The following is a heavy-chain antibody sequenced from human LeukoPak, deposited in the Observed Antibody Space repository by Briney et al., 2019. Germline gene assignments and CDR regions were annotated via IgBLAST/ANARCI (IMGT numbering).Heavy chain of an antibody. CDR2: IRYDGGDK. D-gene: IGHD2-15*01. V-gene: IGHV3-30*02. J-gene: IGHJ4*02. CDR3: AKKGCSGGGCPVGAPFDY. Sequence: WGSLRLSCAASGFSFSSYGMHWVRQAPGKGLEWVAFIRYDGGDKYYADSVRGRFTMSRDNSKKTLYLQINSLRAEDTAVYYCAKKGCSGGGCPVGAPFDYWGQGTLVTVSS. CDR1: GFSFSSYG.